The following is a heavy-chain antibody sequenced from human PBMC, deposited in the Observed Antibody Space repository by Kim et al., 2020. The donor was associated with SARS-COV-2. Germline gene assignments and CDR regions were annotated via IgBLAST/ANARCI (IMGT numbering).Heavy chain of an antibody. Sequence: GGSLRLSCAASGFSVSVTYMSWVRQAPGRGLEWVSVLYTGGSSYYADSVKGRLVISRDDSDNTLYLRMNSLNAEDTAVYFCASVVAEFRDYYYMDVWGKGTPVTVSS. CDR3: ASVVAEFRDYYYMDV. D-gene: IGHD3-16*01. CDR1: GFSVSVTY. J-gene: IGHJ6*03. V-gene: IGHV3-53*01. CDR2: LYTGGSS.